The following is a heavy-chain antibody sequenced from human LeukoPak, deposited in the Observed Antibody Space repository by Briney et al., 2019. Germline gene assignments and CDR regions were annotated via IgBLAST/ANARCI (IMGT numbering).Heavy chain of an antibody. Sequence: PGGSLGLSCAASGFTFSSYAMSWVRQAPGKGLEWVSAISGSGGSTYYADSVKGRFTISRDNSKNTLYLQMNSLRAEDTAVYYCAKDRVVLLWFGEWDYWGQGTLVTVSS. CDR3: AKDRVVLLWFGEWDY. J-gene: IGHJ4*02. CDR1: GFTFSSYA. CDR2: ISGSGGST. D-gene: IGHD3-10*01. V-gene: IGHV3-23*01.